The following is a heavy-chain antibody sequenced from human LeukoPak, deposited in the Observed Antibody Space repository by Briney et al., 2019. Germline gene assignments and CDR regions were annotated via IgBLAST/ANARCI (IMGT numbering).Heavy chain of an antibody. CDR3: ARDLPIAAAGTCFDY. V-gene: IGHV3-21*01. Sequence: GGSLRLSCAASGFTFSSYSMNWVRQAPGKGLEWVSSISSSSSYIYYADSVKGRFTISRDSAKNSLYLQMNSLRAEDTAVYYCARDLPIAAAGTCFDYWGQGTLVTVSS. CDR1: GFTFSSYS. CDR2: ISSSSSYI. D-gene: IGHD6-13*01. J-gene: IGHJ4*02.